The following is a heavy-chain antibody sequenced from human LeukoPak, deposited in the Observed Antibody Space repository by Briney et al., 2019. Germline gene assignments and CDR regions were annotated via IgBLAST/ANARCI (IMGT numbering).Heavy chain of an antibody. CDR3: AKAGGFYGDYDFDY. Sequence: GGTLRLSCAASGFTFSSYGMSWVRQAPGKGLEWVSAISGSGGSTYYADSVKGRFTISRDNSKNTLYLQMNSLTAEDTAVYYCAKAGGFYGDYDFDYWGQGTLVTVSS. D-gene: IGHD4-17*01. V-gene: IGHV3-23*01. CDR2: ISGSGGST. CDR1: GFTFSSYG. J-gene: IGHJ4*02.